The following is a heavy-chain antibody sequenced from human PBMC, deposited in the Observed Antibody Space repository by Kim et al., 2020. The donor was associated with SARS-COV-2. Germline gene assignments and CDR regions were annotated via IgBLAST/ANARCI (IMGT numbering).Heavy chain of an antibody. D-gene: IGHD6-25*01. J-gene: IGHJ4*02. Sequence: KPHNDATTYGASVKGRFTISRDDSKNTAYLQMNSLKTEDTAVYYCTSLITAWGQGTLVTVSS. CDR3: TSLITA. CDR2: KPHNDAT. V-gene: IGHV3-73*01.